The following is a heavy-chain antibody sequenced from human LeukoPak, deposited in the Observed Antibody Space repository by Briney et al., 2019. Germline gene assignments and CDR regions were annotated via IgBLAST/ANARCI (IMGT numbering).Heavy chain of an antibody. Sequence: SETLSLTCTVSGGSISSYYWSWIRQPAGKGLEWIGRIYTSGSTNYNPSLKSRVTMSVDTSKNQFSLKLSSVTAADTAVYYCARDYYDSSGYLNWFDPWGQGTLVTVSS. J-gene: IGHJ5*02. CDR3: ARDYYDSSGYLNWFDP. D-gene: IGHD3-22*01. V-gene: IGHV4-4*07. CDR1: GGSISSYY. CDR2: IYTSGST.